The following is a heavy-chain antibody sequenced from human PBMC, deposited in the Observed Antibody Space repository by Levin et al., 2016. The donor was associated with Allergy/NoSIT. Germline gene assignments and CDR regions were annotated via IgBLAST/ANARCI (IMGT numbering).Heavy chain of an antibody. J-gene: IGHJ5*02. Sequence: WVRQAPGQGLEWMGIINPSGGSTSYAQKFQGRVTMTRDTSTSTVYMELSSLRSEDTAVYYCTRAARHWFDPWGQGTLVTVSS. CDR2: INPSGGST. CDR3: TRAARHWFDP. D-gene: IGHD6-6*01. V-gene: IGHV1-46*03.